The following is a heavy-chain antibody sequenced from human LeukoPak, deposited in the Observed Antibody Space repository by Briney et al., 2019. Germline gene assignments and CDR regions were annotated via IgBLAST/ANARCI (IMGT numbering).Heavy chain of an antibody. V-gene: IGHV3-21*01. J-gene: IGHJ4*02. CDR1: GFTFSSYS. CDR2: ISSSSSYI. CDR3: ARDARDHRFTMGSVAIDY. D-gene: IGHD3-10*01. Sequence: PGGSLRLSCAASGFTFSSYSMNWVRQAPGKGLEWVSSISSSSSYIYYADSVKGRFTISRDNAKNSLYLQMNSLRAEDTAVYYCARDARDHRFTMGSVAIDYCGQGTLVTVSS.